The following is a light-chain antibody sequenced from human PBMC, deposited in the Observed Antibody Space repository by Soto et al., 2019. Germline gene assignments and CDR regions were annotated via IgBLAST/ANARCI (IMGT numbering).Light chain of an antibody. CDR3: QQSSDWPPLT. CDR2: GDF. Sequence: EIVMTQSPATLSVSPGERATLSCRASQSVGSNFSWYQQKPGQAPRLLIYGDFIRDTGVPARFIGSGSGTEFTLTISSLHSEEFALYHCQQSSDWPPLTFGGVTKVEIK. J-gene: IGKJ4*01. CDR1: QSVGSN. V-gene: IGKV3-15*01.